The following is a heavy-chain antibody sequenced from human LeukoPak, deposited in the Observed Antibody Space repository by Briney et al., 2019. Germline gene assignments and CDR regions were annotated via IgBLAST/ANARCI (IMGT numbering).Heavy chain of an antibody. CDR3: ARGSSSSWSSADY. Sequence: PSETLSLTCTVSGGSISSYYWSWIRQPPGKGLEWIGYIYYSGSTNYNPSLKSRVTTSVDTSKNQFSLKLSSVTAADTAVYYCARGSSSSWSSADYWGQGTLVTVSS. CDR1: GGSISSYY. J-gene: IGHJ4*02. D-gene: IGHD6-13*01. CDR2: IYYSGST. V-gene: IGHV4-59*01.